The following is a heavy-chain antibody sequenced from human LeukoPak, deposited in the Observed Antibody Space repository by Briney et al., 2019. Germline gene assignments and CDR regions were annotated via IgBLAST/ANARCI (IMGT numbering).Heavy chain of an antibody. CDR3: AKDKSSEYVDFFDY. D-gene: IGHD6-19*01. V-gene: IGHV3-23*01. CDR2: ISGTGAST. J-gene: IGHJ4*02. CDR1: GFTFSSYA. Sequence: GGSLRLSCAASGFTFSSYAMSWVRQAPGKGLGWVSAISGTGASTYYADSVKGRFTISRDTSKNTLYLQMNSLRAEDTAVYYCAKDKSSEYVDFFDYWGQGTLVTVSS.